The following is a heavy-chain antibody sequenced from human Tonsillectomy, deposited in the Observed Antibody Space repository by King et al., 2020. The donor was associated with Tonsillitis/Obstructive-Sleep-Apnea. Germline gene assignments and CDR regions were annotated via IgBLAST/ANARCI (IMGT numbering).Heavy chain of an antibody. D-gene: IGHD2-2*01. CDR3: ARGPKGYCSSTSCSLFDY. V-gene: IGHV1-69*01. Sequence: VQLVESGAEVKKPGSSVKVSCKASGGTFSSYAISWVRQAPGQGLEWMGGIIPIFGTANYAQKFQGRVTITADESTSTAYMGLSSLRSEATAVYYCARGPKGYCSSTSCSLFDYWGQGTLVTVSS. CDR1: GGTFSSYA. CDR2: IIPIFGTA. J-gene: IGHJ4*02.